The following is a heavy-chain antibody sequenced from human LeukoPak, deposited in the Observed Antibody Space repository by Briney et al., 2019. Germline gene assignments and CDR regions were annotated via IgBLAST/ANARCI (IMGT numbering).Heavy chain of an antibody. Sequence: GGSLRLSCAASGFTFSSYGMHWVRQAPGKGLEWVAVISYDGSNKYYADSVKGRFTISRDNSKNTLYLQMNSLRAEDTAVYYCARDLPQPPYDSSGYFDYWGQGTLVTVSS. V-gene: IGHV3-30*03. D-gene: IGHD3-22*01. CDR1: GFTFSSYG. J-gene: IGHJ4*02. CDR3: ARDLPQPPYDSSGYFDY. CDR2: ISYDGSNK.